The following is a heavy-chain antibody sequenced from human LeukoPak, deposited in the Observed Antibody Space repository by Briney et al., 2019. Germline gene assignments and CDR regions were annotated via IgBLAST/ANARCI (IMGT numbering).Heavy chain of an antibody. CDR3: ARTDIVVVPAATREYYFDY. Sequence: SETVSLTCSVSGGTISSYYWSWIQQPPGKGLEWIGYIYYSGSTNYNPSLKSRVTISVDTSKNQFSLKLSSVTAADTAVYYCARTDIVVVPAATREYYFDYWGQGTLVTVSS. V-gene: IGHV4-59*01. J-gene: IGHJ4*02. CDR1: GGTISSYY. D-gene: IGHD2-2*01. CDR2: IYYSGST.